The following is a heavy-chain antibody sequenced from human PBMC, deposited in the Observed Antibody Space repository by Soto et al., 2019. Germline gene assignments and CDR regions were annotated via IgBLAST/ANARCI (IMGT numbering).Heavy chain of an antibody. J-gene: IGHJ4*02. CDR2: ISSSSSYT. D-gene: IGHD3-10*01. V-gene: IGHV3-11*06. CDR3: ARKLLWFGEPLGFDY. CDR1: GFTFSDYY. Sequence: GGSLRLSCAASGFTFSDYYMSWIRQAPGKGLEWVSYISSSSSYTNYADSVKGRFTISRDNAKNSLYLQMNSLRAEDTAVYYCARKLLWFGEPLGFDYWGQGTLVTVSA.